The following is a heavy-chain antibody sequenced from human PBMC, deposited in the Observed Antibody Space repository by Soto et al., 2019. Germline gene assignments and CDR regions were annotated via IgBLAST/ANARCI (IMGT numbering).Heavy chain of an antibody. CDR2: IYYSGST. CDR1: GGSISSGGYY. V-gene: IGHV4-31*03. Sequence: SETLSLTCTVSGGSISSGGYYWSWIRQHPGKGLEWIGYIYYSGSTYYNPSLKSRVTISVDTSKNQFSLKLSSVTAADTAVYYCARGDSGYSYVGSGWFDPWGQGTLVTVSS. CDR3: ARGDSGYSYVGSGWFDP. J-gene: IGHJ5*02. D-gene: IGHD5-18*01.